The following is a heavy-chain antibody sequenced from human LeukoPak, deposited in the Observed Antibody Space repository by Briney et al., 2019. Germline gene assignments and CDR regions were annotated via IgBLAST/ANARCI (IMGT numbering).Heavy chain of an antibody. CDR1: GYTFTSYY. CDR3: ARVLLSDAFDI. Sequence: ASVKVSCKASGYTFTSYYMHWVRQAPGQGLEWMGIINPSGGSTSYAQKFQGRVTMTRDTSISTAYMELSRLRSDDTAVYYCARVLLSDAFDIWGQGTMVAVSS. CDR2: INPSGGST. D-gene: IGHD2-8*01. J-gene: IGHJ3*02. V-gene: IGHV1-46*01.